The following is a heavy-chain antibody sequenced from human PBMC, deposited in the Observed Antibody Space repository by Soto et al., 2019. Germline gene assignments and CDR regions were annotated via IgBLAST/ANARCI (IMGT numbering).Heavy chain of an antibody. CDR2: INHSGST. V-gene: IGHV4-34*01. CDR1: GGSFSGYY. Sequence: QVQLQQWGAGLLKPSETLSLTCAVYGGSFSGYYWSWIRQPPGKGLEWIGEINHSGSTNYNPSLKSRATISVDTSKNQFSLKLSSVTAADTAVYYCARGGLLIVATRPNWFDPWGQGTLVTVSS. D-gene: IGHD5-12*01. CDR3: ARGGLLIVATRPNWFDP. J-gene: IGHJ5*02.